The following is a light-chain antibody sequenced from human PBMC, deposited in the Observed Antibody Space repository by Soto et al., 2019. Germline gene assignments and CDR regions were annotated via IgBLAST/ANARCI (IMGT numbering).Light chain of an antibody. J-gene: IGKJ2*01. CDR1: QSVSSTY. Sequence: EIVLTQSPGTLSLSPGERATLSCRASQSVSSTYFAWYQQKPGQAPRLLIYRASSRAAGIPDRFSGSGSGTAFTLTISRLEPEDFAVYYCQQYGGSPPYTFGQGTKMEIK. V-gene: IGKV3-20*01. CDR2: RAS. CDR3: QQYGGSPPYT.